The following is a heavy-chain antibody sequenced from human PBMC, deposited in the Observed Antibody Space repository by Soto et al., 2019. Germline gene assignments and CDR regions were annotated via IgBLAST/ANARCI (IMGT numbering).Heavy chain of an antibody. J-gene: IGHJ5*02. Sequence: PSETLSLTCAVYGGSFSGYYWSWIRQPPGKGLEWIGEINHSGSTNYNPSLKSRVTISVDTSKNQFSLKLSSVTAADTAVYYCAREEEVYCSSTSCYNNWFDPWGQGTLV. CDR2: INHSGST. CDR1: GGSFSGYY. D-gene: IGHD2-2*02. V-gene: IGHV4-34*01. CDR3: AREEEVYCSSTSCYNNWFDP.